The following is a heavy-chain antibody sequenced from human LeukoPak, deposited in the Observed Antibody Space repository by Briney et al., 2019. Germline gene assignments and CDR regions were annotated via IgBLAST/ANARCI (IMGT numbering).Heavy chain of an antibody. D-gene: IGHD4-17*01. CDR3: ARIPHPDYADAQ. J-gene: IGHJ4*02. CDR2: ISSSGGTM. CDR1: GFTFSSYS. V-gene: IGHV3-48*04. Sequence: PGGSLRLSCAASGFTFSSYSMNWVRQAPGKGLEWVSYISSSGGTMDYADSVKGRFTVSRDNGKKLVHLQLNSLRAEDTAVYFCARIPHPDYADAQWGQGTLVIVSS.